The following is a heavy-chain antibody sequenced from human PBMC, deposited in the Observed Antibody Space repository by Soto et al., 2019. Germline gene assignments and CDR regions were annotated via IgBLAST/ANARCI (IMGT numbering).Heavy chain of an antibody. CDR1: GGSISSSNYF. J-gene: IGHJ4*02. V-gene: IGHV4-39*01. CDR2: MYHSGST. D-gene: IGHD3-22*01. Sequence: QLPLQESGPGLVKPSETLSLTCTVSGGSISSSNYFWGWIRQSPGKGLEWIGGMYHSGSTYYNPSLKCRVTISVDTSKNQVSLKLSSATAADTAVYYCAPIDTSASFSLPWEYWGQGTLVIVSS. CDR3: APIDTSASFSLPWEY.